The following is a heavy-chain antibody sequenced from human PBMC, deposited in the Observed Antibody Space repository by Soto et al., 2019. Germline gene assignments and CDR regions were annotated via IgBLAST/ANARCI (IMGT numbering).Heavy chain of an antibody. CDR2: IYYSGST. CDR1: GGSISSYY. Sequence: SETLSLTCTVSGGSISSYYWSWIRQPPGEGLEWIGYIYYSGSTNYNPSLMSRVTISVDTSKNQFSLKLSSVTAADTAVYYCARVLGYCSGGSCYQDYYYYGMDVWGQGTTVTVSS. V-gene: IGHV4-59*01. D-gene: IGHD2-15*01. J-gene: IGHJ6*02. CDR3: ARVLGYCSGGSCYQDYYYYGMDV.